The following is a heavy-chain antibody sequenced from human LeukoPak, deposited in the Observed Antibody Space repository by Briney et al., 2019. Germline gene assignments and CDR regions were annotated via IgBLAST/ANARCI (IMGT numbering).Heavy chain of an antibody. V-gene: IGHV4-34*01. CDR1: GGSFSGYY. CDR3: AMSTATITRRFDY. J-gene: IGHJ4*02. Sequence: SETLSLTCAVYGGSFSGYYWSWIRQPPGKGLEWIGEINHSGSTNYNPSLKSRVTISVDTSKNQFSLKLSSVTAADTAVYYCAMSTATITRRFDYWGQGTLVTVSP. D-gene: IGHD5-12*01. CDR2: INHSGST.